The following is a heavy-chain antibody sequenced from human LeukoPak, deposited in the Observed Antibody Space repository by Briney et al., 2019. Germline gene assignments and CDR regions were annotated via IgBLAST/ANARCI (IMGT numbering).Heavy chain of an antibody. CDR1: GFTFDDYA. Sequence: GGSLRLSCAASGFTFDDYATHWVRQAPGKGLEWVSGISWNSGSIGYADSVKGRFTISRDNAKNSLYLRMNSLRAEDTALYYCAKDIRVYYYYGMDVWGQGTTVTVSS. CDR2: ISWNSGSI. J-gene: IGHJ6*02. CDR3: AKDIRVYYYYGMDV. V-gene: IGHV3-9*01.